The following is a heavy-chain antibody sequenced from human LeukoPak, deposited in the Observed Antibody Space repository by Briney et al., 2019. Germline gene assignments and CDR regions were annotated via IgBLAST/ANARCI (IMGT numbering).Heavy chain of an antibody. Sequence: GGSLRLSCAASGFTFSSYGMHWVRQAPGKGLKWVAFIRYDGSNKYYADSVKGRFTISRDNSKNTLYLQMNSLRAEDTAVYYCAKDLCSSTSCYVRGYFDYWGQGTLVTVSS. CDR2: IRYDGSNK. CDR3: AKDLCSSTSCYVRGYFDY. J-gene: IGHJ4*02. CDR1: GFTFSSYG. V-gene: IGHV3-30*02. D-gene: IGHD2-2*01.